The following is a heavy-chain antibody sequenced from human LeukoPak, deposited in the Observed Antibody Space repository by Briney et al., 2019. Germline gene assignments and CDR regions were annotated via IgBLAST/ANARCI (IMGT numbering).Heavy chain of an antibody. J-gene: IGHJ4*02. Sequence: GGSLRLSCAASRFTFDDYAMQWVRQAPGKGLEWVSGISWNSGDIGYADFVKGRFTISRDNAKNSLYLQMSSLRGEDTALYYCARARGYSYGYFDSWGQGTLVTVSS. CDR3: ARARGYSYGYFDS. CDR1: RFTFDDYA. D-gene: IGHD5-18*01. CDR2: ISWNSGDI. V-gene: IGHV3-9*01.